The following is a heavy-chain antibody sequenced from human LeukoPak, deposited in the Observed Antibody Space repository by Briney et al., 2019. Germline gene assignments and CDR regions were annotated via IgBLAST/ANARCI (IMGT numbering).Heavy chain of an antibody. Sequence: GGSLRLSCAASGFTFSSYDMHWVRQAPGKGLEWVAFIRFDGSKKYYADAVKGRFTISRDNAKNSLYLQMNSLRAEDTAVYYCARDQMGSSWNEGGYYYYYYMDVWGKGTTVTVSS. J-gene: IGHJ6*03. V-gene: IGHV3-30*02. CDR1: GFTFSSYD. CDR3: ARDQMGSSWNEGGYYYYYYMDV. D-gene: IGHD6-13*01. CDR2: IRFDGSKK.